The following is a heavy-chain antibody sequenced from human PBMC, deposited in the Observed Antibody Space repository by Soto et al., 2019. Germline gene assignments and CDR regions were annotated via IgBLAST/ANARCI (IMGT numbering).Heavy chain of an antibody. CDR1: GGSISSSSYY. CDR2: IYYSGST. Sequence: SETLSLTCTVSGGSISSSSYYWGWIRQPPGKGLEWIGSIYYSGSTYYNPSLKSRVTISVDTSMNQFSLKLSSVTAADTAVYYCARSYDSSGYYGDYYYGMDVWGQGTTVTVSS. J-gene: IGHJ6*02. CDR3: ARSYDSSGYYGDYYYGMDV. V-gene: IGHV4-39*01. D-gene: IGHD3-22*01.